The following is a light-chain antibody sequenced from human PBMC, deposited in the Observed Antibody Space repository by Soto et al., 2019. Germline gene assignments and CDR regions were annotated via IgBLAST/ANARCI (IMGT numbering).Light chain of an antibody. V-gene: IGLV2-23*01. CDR1: SSDVGSYNL. CDR3: CSYAPISTVV. J-gene: IGLJ3*02. CDR2: EDN. Sequence: QSVLTQSASVSGSPGQSITISCTGTSSDVGSYNLVSWYQQHPGKAPKLMIYEDNKRPSGVSNRFSGSKSGNTASLTISGLQAEDEAHYYCCSYAPISTVVFGGGTKLTVL.